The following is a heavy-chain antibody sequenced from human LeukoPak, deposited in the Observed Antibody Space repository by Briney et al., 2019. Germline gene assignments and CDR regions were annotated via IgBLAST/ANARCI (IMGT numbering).Heavy chain of an antibody. D-gene: IGHD2-2*01. Sequence: GASVKVSCKASGYTFTSYDINWVRQATGQGLEWMGWMNPNRGNTGYAQKFQGRVTMTRNTSISTAYMELSSLRSEDTAVYYCARSFPYCSSTSCHFDYWGQGTLVTVSS. V-gene: IGHV1-8*01. CDR1: GYTFTSYD. J-gene: IGHJ4*02. CDR2: MNPNRGNT. CDR3: ARSFPYCSSTSCHFDY.